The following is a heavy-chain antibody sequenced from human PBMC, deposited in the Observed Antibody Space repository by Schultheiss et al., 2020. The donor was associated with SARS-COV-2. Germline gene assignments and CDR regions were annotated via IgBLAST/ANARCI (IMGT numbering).Heavy chain of an antibody. CDR1: GGSISSGSYY. V-gene: IGHV4-61*02. D-gene: IGHD6-13*01. J-gene: IGHJ4*02. CDR3: ARGTMAYSSSYYYFDY. CDR2: IYTSGNT. Sequence: SETLSLTCTVSGGSISSGSYYWSWIRQPAGKGLEWIGRIYTSGNTNYNPSLKSRVTMSVDTSKNQFSLKVSSVTAADTAVYYCARGTMAYSSSYYYFDYWGQGTLVTVSS.